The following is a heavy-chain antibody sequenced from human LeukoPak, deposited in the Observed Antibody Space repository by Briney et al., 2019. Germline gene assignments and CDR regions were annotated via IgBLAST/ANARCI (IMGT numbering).Heavy chain of an antibody. V-gene: IGHV3-66*01. J-gene: IGHJ4*02. CDR2: IYSGGST. CDR3: AGGSRITIFGVDY. Sequence: PGGSLRLSCAASGFTVSSNYMSWVRQAPGKGLEWVSVIYSGGSTYYADSVKGRFTISRDNSKNTLYLQMNSLRAEDTAVYYCAGGSRITIFGVDYWGQGTLVTVSS. CDR1: GFTVSSNY. D-gene: IGHD3-3*01.